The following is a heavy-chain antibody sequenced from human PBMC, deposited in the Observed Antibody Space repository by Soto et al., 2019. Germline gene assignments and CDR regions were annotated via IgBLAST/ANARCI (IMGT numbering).Heavy chain of an antibody. J-gene: IGHJ4*02. D-gene: IGHD2-2*01. V-gene: IGHV1-18*01. CDR3: ARVPLSIVVVPAANYFDY. Sequence: QVQLVQSGAEVKKPGASVKVSCKASGYTFTSYGISWVRQAPGQGLEWMGWISAYNGNTNYAQKLQGRVTMTTDTSTNSAYMELRSLRSDDTAVYYCARVPLSIVVVPAANYFDYWGQGTLVTVSS. CDR2: ISAYNGNT. CDR1: GYTFTSYG.